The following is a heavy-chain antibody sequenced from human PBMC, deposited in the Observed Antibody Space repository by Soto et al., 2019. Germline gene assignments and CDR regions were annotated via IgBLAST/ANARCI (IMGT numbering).Heavy chain of an antibody. Sequence: GGSLRLSCAASGFTFSTYSMNWVRRAPGKGLEWVSYISSSGRTIYYADSVKGRFTISRDNAKNSLYLQMSSLRDEDTAVYYCARDSQGSTVARRYYFDYWGQGTLVTVSS. CDR1: GFTFSTYS. J-gene: IGHJ4*02. V-gene: IGHV3-48*02. D-gene: IGHD4-17*01. CDR2: ISSSGRTI. CDR3: ARDSQGSTVARRYYFDY.